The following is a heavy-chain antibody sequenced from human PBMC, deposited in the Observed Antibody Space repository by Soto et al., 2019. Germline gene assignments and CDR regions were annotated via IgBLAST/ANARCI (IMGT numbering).Heavy chain of an antibody. V-gene: IGHV2-5*02. D-gene: IGHD6-19*01. J-gene: IGHJ3*02. CDR2: IYWDDDK. CDR1: GFSLSTSGVG. Sequence: QITLKESGPTLVKPTQTLTLTCTFSGFSLSTSGVGVGWIRQPPGKALEWLALIYWDDDKRYSPSLKSRLTNTKDTSKNQVVLTMTNMDPVDTATDYCAHSLGTGWSGDAFDIWGQGTMVTVSS. CDR3: AHSLGTGWSGDAFDI.